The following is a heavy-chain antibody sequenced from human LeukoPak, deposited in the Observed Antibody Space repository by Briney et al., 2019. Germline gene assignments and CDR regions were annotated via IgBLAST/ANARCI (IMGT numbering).Heavy chain of an antibody. D-gene: IGHD3-3*01. CDR3: ARGPYYDFWSGYPYYYYYYIDV. CDR2: IIPIFGTA. Sequence: GSSVKVSCKASGGTFSSYAISWVRQAPGQGLEWMGGIIPIFGTANYAQKFQGRVTITADESTSTAYMELSSLRSEDTAVYYCARGPYYDFWSGYPYYYYYYIDVWGKGTTVTVSS. V-gene: IGHV1-69*01. CDR1: GGTFSSYA. J-gene: IGHJ6*03.